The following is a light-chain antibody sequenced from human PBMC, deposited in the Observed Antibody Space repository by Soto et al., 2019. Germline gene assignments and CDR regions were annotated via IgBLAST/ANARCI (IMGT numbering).Light chain of an antibody. V-gene: IGKV3-15*01. CDR2: YAS. CDR1: QSVNTN. Sequence: EIVMTQSPATLSVSPGERATLSYRASQSVNTNLAWYQQKPGQAPRLLIYYASSRATGIPARFSGSGSGTEFTLTISSLQSEDFAVYYCQQYNNWPLTFGGGTKVEIK. CDR3: QQYNNWPLT. J-gene: IGKJ4*01.